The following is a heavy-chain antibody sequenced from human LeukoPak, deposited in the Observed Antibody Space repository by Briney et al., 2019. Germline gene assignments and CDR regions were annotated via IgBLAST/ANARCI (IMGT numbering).Heavy chain of an antibody. Sequence: ASVTVSCKASGGTFSSYAISWVRQAPGQGLEWMGGIIPIFGTANYAQKFQGRVTITADESTSTAYMELSSLRSEDTAVYYCARDPAYSSSWSGIDYWGQGTLVTVSS. CDR3: ARDPAYSSSWSGIDY. V-gene: IGHV1-69*13. D-gene: IGHD6-13*01. J-gene: IGHJ4*02. CDR2: IIPIFGTA. CDR1: GGTFSSYA.